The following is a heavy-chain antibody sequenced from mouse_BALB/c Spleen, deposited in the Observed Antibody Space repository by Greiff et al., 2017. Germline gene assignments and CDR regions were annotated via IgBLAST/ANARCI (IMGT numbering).Heavy chain of an antibody. CDR2: IYPYNGGT. J-gene: IGHJ3*01. CDR1: GYTFTDYN. CDR3: ASNYDGSSWFAY. D-gene: IGHD1-1*01. Sequence: EVQLQQSGPELVKPGASVKISCKASGYTFTDYNMHWVKQSHGTSLEWIGYIYPYNGGTGYNQKFKSKATLTVDNSSSTAYMELRSLTSEDSAVYYCASNYDGSSWFAYWGQGTLVTVSA. V-gene: IGHV1S29*02.